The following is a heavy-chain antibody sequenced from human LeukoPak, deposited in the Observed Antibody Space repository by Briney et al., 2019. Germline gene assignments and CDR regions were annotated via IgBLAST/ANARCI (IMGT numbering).Heavy chain of an antibody. CDR3: AKDENGDKGYYYYGMDV. Sequence: PGGSLRLSCAASGFTFDDYAMHWVRQAPGKGLEWVSGISWNSGSIGYADSVKGRFTISRDNAKNSLYLQMNSLRAEDTALYYCAKDENGDKGYYYYGMDVWGQGTTVTVS. V-gene: IGHV3-9*01. CDR1: GFTFDDYA. CDR2: ISWNSGSI. D-gene: IGHD4-17*01. J-gene: IGHJ6*02.